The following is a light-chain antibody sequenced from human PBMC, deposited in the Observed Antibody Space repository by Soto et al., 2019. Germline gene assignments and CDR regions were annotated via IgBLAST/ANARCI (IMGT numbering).Light chain of an antibody. CDR1: QSVSSN. CDR3: QQYNNWPL. J-gene: IGKJ4*01. CDR2: GAS. Sequence: EIVMTQSPATLSVSPGERATLSCRASQSVSSNLAWYQQKPGQAPRLLIYGASTRATGIPARFSGSGSGTEFTLTISSLLSEDFAVYYCQQYNNWPLFGGGTKVEIK. V-gene: IGKV3-15*01.